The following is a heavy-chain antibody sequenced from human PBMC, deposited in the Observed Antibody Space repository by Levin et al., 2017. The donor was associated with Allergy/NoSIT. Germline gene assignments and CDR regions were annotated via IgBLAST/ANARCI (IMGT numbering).Heavy chain of an antibody. Sequence: PSETLSLTCTVSGGPISSGNYHWTWIRQHPGMGLEYIGYIYNSGTTFYNPSLKSRVTISADTPNNQFSRKQTFVTAADPAVYYCARGSGRDRFDPWGQGILATVSS. D-gene: IGHD3-10*01. CDR1: GGPISSGNYH. CDR3: ARGSGRDRFDP. CDR2: IYNSGTT. V-gene: IGHV4-31*03. J-gene: IGHJ5*02.